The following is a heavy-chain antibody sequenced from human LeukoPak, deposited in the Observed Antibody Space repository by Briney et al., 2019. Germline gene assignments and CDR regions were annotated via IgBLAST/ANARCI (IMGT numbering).Heavy chain of an antibody. D-gene: IGHD6-19*01. CDR1: GLTFSDYY. CDR2: SSRSGSTR. CDR3: ARGPSIAVAGSFDI. Sequence: GGPLRLSCAASGLTFSDYYMSWIRQAPGNGLEWVSNSSRSGSTRYYADSVKGRFTISRDNAKNSLYLQMNSLRAEDTAVYYCARGPSIAVAGSFDIWGQGTMVTVSS. J-gene: IGHJ3*02. V-gene: IGHV3-11*04.